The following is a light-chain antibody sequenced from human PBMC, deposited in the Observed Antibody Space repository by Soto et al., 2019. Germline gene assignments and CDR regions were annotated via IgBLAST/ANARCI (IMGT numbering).Light chain of an antibody. Sequence: QSFLTHAGSVCRAPCQSLPILYTGNNSDVGGYNYVSWYQQHPGKAPRLMIYDVSSRPSGVSYRFSGSKSGNTASLTISGLQAEDEADYYCSSYTSSNTRYVFGTGTKVTVL. CDR1: NSDVGGYNY. J-gene: IGLJ1*01. CDR2: DVS. V-gene: IGLV2-14*01. CDR3: SSYTSSNTRYV.